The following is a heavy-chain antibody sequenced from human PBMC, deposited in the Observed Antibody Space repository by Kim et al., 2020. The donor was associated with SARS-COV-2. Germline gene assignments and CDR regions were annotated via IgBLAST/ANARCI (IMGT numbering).Heavy chain of an antibody. D-gene: IGHD6-6*01. J-gene: IGHJ5*02. V-gene: IGHV4-34*01. CDR3: ARASREYSSSRFLRGPRAGFDP. CDR1: GGSFSGYY. Sequence: SETLSLTCAVYGGSFSGYYWSWIRQPPGKGLEWIGEINHSGSTNYNPSLKSRVTISVDTSKNQFSLKLSSVTAADTAVYYCARASREYSSSRFLRGPRAGFDPWGQGTLVTVSS. CDR2: INHSGST.